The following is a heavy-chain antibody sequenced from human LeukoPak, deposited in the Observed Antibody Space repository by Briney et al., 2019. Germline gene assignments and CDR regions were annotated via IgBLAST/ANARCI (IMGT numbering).Heavy chain of an antibody. J-gene: IGHJ4*02. CDR3: ARGLYSGYDQQGSYYFDS. CDR2: ISSSGSTI. CDR1: GFTFSSYE. Sequence: GGSLRLSCAASGFTFSSYEMNWVRQAPGKGLEWVSYISSSGSTIYYADSVKGRFTISRDNAKNSLYLQMNSLRAEDTAVYYCARGLYSGYDQQGSYYFDSWGQGTLVTVSS. V-gene: IGHV3-48*03. D-gene: IGHD5-12*01.